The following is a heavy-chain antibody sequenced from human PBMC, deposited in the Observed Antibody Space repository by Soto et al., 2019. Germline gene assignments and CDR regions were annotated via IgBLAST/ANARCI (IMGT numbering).Heavy chain of an antibody. Sequence: ASVNVSCKASGYTFTDYYLHWVRQSPGQGLEWMGWIHPNSGGTKFPQQFRGRVIMTRDTSISTVYMELSRLTSDDTAVYYCARAGLTTLELAIIYWGKGNMVTVSA. CDR2: IHPNSGGT. CDR1: GYTFTDYY. D-gene: IGHD1-1*01. V-gene: IGHV1-2*02. J-gene: IGHJ4*02. CDR3: ARAGLTTLELAIIY.